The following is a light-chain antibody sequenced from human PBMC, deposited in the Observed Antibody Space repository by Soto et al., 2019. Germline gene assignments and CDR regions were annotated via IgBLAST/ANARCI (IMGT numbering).Light chain of an antibody. CDR2: DAC. Sequence: EIVLTQSPATLSLSPGERATLSCRASQSVSSYLAWYQQKPGQAPRLLIYDACNRATGIPARFSGSGSGTNFTLTISSLEPEDFAVYYCQQRSNWPPVFTFGPGTKVDIK. V-gene: IGKV3-11*01. CDR1: QSVSSY. J-gene: IGKJ3*01. CDR3: QQRSNWPPVFT.